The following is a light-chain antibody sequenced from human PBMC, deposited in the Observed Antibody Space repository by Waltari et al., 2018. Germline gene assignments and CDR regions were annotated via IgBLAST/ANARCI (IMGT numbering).Light chain of an antibody. V-gene: IGKV4-1*01. Sequence: DIVMTQSPDSLAVSLGERATINCKSSQSVLYSSNNNNYLAWYQQKPGQPPKLLIYWAPTRESGVPDRFSGSGSGTDFTLTISSLQAEDVAVYYCQQYYSSPWTFGQGTKVEIK. CDR3: QQYYSSPWT. J-gene: IGKJ1*01. CDR1: QSVLYSSNNNNY. CDR2: WAP.